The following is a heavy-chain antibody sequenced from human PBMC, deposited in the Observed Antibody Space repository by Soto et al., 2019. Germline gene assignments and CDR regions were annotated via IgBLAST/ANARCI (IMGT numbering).Heavy chain of an antibody. Sequence: EVQLVESGGCLIQPGGSLRLSCEASGFTFSSNDMNWVRQAPGKGLEWVSLIWTSGSTAYADSVKGRFTISRYNSKSALYLHMSSLRAEDTAVYYCEKRPLLRGAPWGQGTMVTVSS. J-gene: IGHJ3*01. V-gene: IGHV3-53*01. CDR1: GFTFSSND. CDR2: IWTSGST. D-gene: IGHD3-16*01. CDR3: EKRPLLRGAP.